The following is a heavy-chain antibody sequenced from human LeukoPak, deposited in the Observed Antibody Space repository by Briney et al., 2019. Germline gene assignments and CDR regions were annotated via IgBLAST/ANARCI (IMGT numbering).Heavy chain of an antibody. D-gene: IGHD6-13*01. J-gene: IGHJ4*02. Sequence: GRSLRLSCAASGFTFSSYGMHWVRQAPGKGLEWVAVISYDGSNKYYADSVKGRFTISRGNSKNTLYLQMNSLRAEDTAVYYCAKESSSWSLDYWGQGTLVTVSS. CDR2: ISYDGSNK. CDR3: AKESSSWSLDY. CDR1: GFTFSSYG. V-gene: IGHV3-30*18.